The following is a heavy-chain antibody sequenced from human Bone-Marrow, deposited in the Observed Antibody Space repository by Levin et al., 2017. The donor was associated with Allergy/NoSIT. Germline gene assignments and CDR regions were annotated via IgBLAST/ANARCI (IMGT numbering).Heavy chain of an antibody. V-gene: IGHV5-51*01. J-gene: IGHJ3*02. D-gene: IGHD3-22*01. CDR1: GYSFTSYW. CDR3: ARHRVYYDSSGYRVNDAFDI. Sequence: GESLKISCKGSGYSFTSYWIGWVRQMPGKGLEWMGIIYPGDSDTRYSPSFQGQVTISADKSISTAYLQWSSLKASDTAMYYCARHRVYYDSSGYRVNDAFDIWGQGTMVTVSS. CDR2: IYPGDSDT.